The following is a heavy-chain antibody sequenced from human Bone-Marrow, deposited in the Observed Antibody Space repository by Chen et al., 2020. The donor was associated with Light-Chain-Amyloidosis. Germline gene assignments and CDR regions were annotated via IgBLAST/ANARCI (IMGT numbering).Heavy chain of an antibody. Sequence: QVTVKESGPALVKPTQTLTLTCTFSGFSLSSNGMRLNWIRQPPGKALDWLARIDWDGDKYYTPSLETRLTISKDPSKNQVVLTMTNMDPVDTATYYCARMSFFETSDALDVWGQGTMITVSS. CDR3: ARMSFFETSDALDV. J-gene: IGHJ3*01. V-gene: IGHV2-70*04. D-gene: IGHD3-9*01. CDR1: GFSLSSNGMR. CDR2: IDWDGDK.